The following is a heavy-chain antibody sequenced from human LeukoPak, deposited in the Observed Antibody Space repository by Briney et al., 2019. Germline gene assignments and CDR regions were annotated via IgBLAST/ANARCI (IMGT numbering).Heavy chain of an antibody. V-gene: IGHV3-48*03. D-gene: IGHD3-10*01. CDR1: GFTFSSYE. CDR2: ISSSGSTI. CDR3: ARDTYGSGNYYNAPLDY. Sequence: GGSLRLSCAASGFTFSSYEMNWVRQAPGKGLEWVSHISSSGSTIYYADSVKGRFTISRDNAKNSLYLQMNSLRAEDTAMYYCARDTYGSGNYYNAPLDYWGQGTLVTVSS. J-gene: IGHJ4*02.